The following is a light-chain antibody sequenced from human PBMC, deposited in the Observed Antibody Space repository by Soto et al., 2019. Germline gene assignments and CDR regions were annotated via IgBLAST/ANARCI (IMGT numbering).Light chain of an antibody. Sequence: QSALTQPASVSGSPGQSITISCTGTSSDVAWYQQHPGKAPKLLLYEFNNRPSGVSNRFSGSKSGNTASLTISGLQAEDEADYYCSSYTSSNTPVFGGGTKLTVL. CDR3: SSYTSSNTPV. CDR2: EFN. V-gene: IGLV2-14*01. CDR1: SSDVA. J-gene: IGLJ3*02.